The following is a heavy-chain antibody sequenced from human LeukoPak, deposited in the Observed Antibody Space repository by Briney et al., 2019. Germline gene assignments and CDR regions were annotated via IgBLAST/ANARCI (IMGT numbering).Heavy chain of an antibody. CDR1: GGSISGYY. D-gene: IGHD6-13*01. CDR2: IYSSGST. J-gene: IGHJ5*02. Sequence: SETLSLTCTVSGGSISGYYWTWIRQPPGKGLEWIGCIYSSGSTNYKPSLKSRITISVDTSKNQFSLNLSSVTAADTAVYYCVRGKAAAGAIWFDPWGQGTLVTVSS. CDR3: VRGKAAAGAIWFDP. V-gene: IGHV4-59*01.